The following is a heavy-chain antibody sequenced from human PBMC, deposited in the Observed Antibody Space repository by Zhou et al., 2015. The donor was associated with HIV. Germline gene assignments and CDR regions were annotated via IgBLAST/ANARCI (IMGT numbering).Heavy chain of an antibody. CDR3: ARVQGDYYDSSGYPRGGMDV. CDR1: GGTFSSYA. Sequence: QVQLVQSGAEVKKPGSSVKVSCKASGGTFSSYAISWVRQAPGQGLEWMGGIIPIFGTANYAQKFQGRVTITADESTSTAYMELSSLRSEDTAVYYCARVQGDYYDSSGYPRGGMDVWGQGDHGHRLL. J-gene: IGHJ6*02. D-gene: IGHD3-22*01. V-gene: IGHV1-69*01. CDR2: IIPIFGTA.